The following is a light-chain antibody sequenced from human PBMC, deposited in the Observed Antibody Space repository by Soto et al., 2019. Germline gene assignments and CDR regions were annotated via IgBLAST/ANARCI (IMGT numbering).Light chain of an antibody. CDR1: QSISIN. Sequence: ELVMTQSPATLSVSPGERAILSCRASQSISINLAWYKQKPGQAPRLLIYAASNRATGVPARFSGSWSGTEFTLTIRSLKSEDFAVYYCQQYNNPITFGQGTRLEIK. CDR2: AAS. J-gene: IGKJ5*01. CDR3: QQYNNPIT. V-gene: IGKV3-15*01.